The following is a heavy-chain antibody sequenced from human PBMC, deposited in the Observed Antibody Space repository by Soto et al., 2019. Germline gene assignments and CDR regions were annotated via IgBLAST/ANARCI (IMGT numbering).Heavy chain of an antibody. CDR1: GFTFGDYA. Sequence: GGSLRLSCTASGFTFGDYAMSWFRLAPGKGLEWVGFIRSKAYGGTTEYAASVKGRFTISRDDSKSIAYLQMNSLKTEDTAVYYCTRLQPSPQPYSSGWPGLDYWGQGTLVTVSS. J-gene: IGHJ4*02. V-gene: IGHV3-49*03. CDR3: TRLQPSPQPYSSGWPGLDY. D-gene: IGHD6-19*01. CDR2: IRSKAYGGTT.